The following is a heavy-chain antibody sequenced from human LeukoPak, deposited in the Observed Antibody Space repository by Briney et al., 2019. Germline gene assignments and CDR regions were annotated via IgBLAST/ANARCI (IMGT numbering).Heavy chain of an antibody. CDR2: IYYSGST. CDR3: ARLDSSGWGDWFDP. Sequence: SETLSLTCTVSGGSISSYYWSWMRQPPGKGLEWIGYIYYSGSTNYNPSLKSRVTISVDTSKNQFSLKLSSVTAADTAVYYCARLDSSGWGDWFDPWGQGTLVTVSS. D-gene: IGHD6-19*01. J-gene: IGHJ5*02. V-gene: IGHV4-59*08. CDR1: GGSISSYY.